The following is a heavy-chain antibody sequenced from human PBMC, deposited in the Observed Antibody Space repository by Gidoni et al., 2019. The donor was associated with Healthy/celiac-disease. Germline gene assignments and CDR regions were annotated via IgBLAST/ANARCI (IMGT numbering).Heavy chain of an antibody. Sequence: QAQLQQWGAGLLNPSETLSLPCAVYGGSFSGYYWSWIRQPPGKGLEWIGEINHSGSTNYNPSLKSRVTISVDTSKNQFSLKLSSVTAADTAVYYCARGDWLRWGQGTLVTVSS. J-gene: IGHJ4*02. D-gene: IGHD3-9*01. CDR3: ARGDWLR. CDR2: INHSGST. V-gene: IGHV4-34*01. CDR1: GGSFSGYY.